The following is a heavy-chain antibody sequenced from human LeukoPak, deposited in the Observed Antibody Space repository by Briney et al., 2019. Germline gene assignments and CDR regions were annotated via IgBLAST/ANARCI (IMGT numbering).Heavy chain of an antibody. CDR2: SRNKPNGYST. CDR1: GFTFSDHY. D-gene: IGHD5-24*01. Sequence: SGRSLRLSCAAPGFTFSDHYMDWVRQAPGKGLEWVGRSRNKPNGYSTAYAASVKGRFTVSRDESKNSLYLQMNSLKTEDTAVYYCARGLNSFDIWGQGTVVTVSS. V-gene: IGHV3-72*01. CDR3: ARGLNSFDI. J-gene: IGHJ3*02.